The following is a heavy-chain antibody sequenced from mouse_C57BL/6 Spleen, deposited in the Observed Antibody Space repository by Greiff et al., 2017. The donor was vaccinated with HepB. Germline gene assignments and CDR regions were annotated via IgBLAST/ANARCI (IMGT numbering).Heavy chain of an antibody. CDR2: INPSTGGT. Sequence: EVQLQQSGPELVKPGASVKISCKASGYSFTGYYMNWVKQSPEKSLEWIGEINPSTGGTTYNQKFKAKATLTVDKSSSTAYMQLKSLTSEDSAVYYCARKRGMIRVFDYWGQGTTLTVSS. CDR1: GYSFTGYY. D-gene: IGHD2-4*01. V-gene: IGHV1-42*01. CDR3: ARKRGMIRVFDY. J-gene: IGHJ2*01.